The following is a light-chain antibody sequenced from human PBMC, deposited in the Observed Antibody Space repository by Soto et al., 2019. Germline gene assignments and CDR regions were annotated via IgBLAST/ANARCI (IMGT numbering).Light chain of an antibody. CDR2: GAS. CDR1: QTLTNTF. J-gene: IGKJ4*01. V-gene: IGKV3-20*01. Sequence: EILLTQSPGTLSLSPGDRATLSCRASQTLTNTFLAWYQQKPGQTPRLLIYGASTRATDIPDRFSGSGSGSDFTLTISRLEPEDFAVYFCQQYGRLPLSFGGGTKVEIK. CDR3: QQYGRLPLS.